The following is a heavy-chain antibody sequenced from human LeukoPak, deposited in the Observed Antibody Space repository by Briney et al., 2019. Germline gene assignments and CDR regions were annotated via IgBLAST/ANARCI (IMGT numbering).Heavy chain of an antibody. CDR3: AELGITMIGGV. CDR1: GFTFSSYE. D-gene: IGHD3-10*02. V-gene: IGHV3-48*03. Sequence: GGSLRLSCAASGFTFSSYEMNWVRQAPGKGREWVSYISSSSSTIYYADSVKGRFTISRDNAKNSLYLQMNSLIAEDTAVYYCAELGITMIGGVWGKGTTVTISS. CDR2: ISSSSSTI. J-gene: IGHJ6*04.